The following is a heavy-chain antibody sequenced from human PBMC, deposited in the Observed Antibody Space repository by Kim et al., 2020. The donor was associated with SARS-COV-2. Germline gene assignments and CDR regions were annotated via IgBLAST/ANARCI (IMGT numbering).Heavy chain of an antibody. CDR1: GFTFSSYA. CDR3: VRSLQADCGGGRCYFDY. V-gene: IGHV3-30*04. D-gene: IGHD2-15*01. Sequence: GGSLRLSCAASGFTFSSYAMNWVRQAPGKGLEWVAVISNDGSVKYYADSVKGRFTISRDNSLNTLYLQMNSLGAGDTAVYYCVRSLQADCGGGRCYFDYWGQGSLVTVSS. J-gene: IGHJ4*02. CDR2: ISNDGSVK.